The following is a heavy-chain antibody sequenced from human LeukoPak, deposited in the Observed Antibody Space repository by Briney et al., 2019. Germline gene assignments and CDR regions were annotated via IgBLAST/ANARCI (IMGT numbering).Heavy chain of an antibody. D-gene: IGHD4-17*01. CDR3: AKGFTVTLNRPGY. J-gene: IGHJ4*02. V-gene: IGHV3-48*01. CDR2: ISSSSSTI. Sequence: GGSLRLSCAASGFTFSGYSMNWVRQAPGKGLEWVSYISSSSSTIYYADSVKGRFTISRDNSKNTLYLQMNSLRAEDTAVYYCAKGFTVTLNRPGYWGQGTLVTVSS. CDR1: GFTFSGYS.